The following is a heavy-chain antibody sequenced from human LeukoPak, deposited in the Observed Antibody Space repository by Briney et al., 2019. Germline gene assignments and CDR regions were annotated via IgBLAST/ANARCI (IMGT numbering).Heavy chain of an antibody. CDR2: FYASGST. V-gene: IGHV4-4*07. CDR3: ATSPLISSGWLGFDY. Sequence: SETLSLTCTVSGGSISGYSWSWIRQPAGKGLEWVGHFYASGSTNYNPSLKSRVTMSVDTSKNQFSLRLSSVTAADTAVYYCATSPLISSGWLGFDYWGQGTLVTVSS. J-gene: IGHJ4*02. D-gene: IGHD6-19*01. CDR1: GGSISGYS.